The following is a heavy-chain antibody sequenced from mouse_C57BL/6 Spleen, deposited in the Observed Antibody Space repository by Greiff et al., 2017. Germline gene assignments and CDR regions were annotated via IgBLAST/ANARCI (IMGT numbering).Heavy chain of an antibody. J-gene: IGHJ3*01. CDR2: IDPSDSYT. V-gene: IGHV1-50*01. CDR3: ARQTAQATLFAY. CDR1: GYTFTSYW. Sequence: VQLQQPGAELVKPGASVKLSCKASGYTFTSYWMQWVKQRPGQGLEWIGEIDPSDSYTNYNQKFKGKATLTVDTSSSTAYMQLISLTSEDSAVYYCARQTAQATLFAYWGQGTLVTVSA. D-gene: IGHD3-2*02.